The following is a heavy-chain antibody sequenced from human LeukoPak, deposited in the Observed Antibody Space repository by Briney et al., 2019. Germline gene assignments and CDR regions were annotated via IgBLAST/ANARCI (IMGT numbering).Heavy chain of an antibody. CDR3: ARSNVLRYFDWSATPMGWFDP. CDR1: GGSISSYY. Sequence: SETLSLTCTVSGGSISSYYWSWIRQPPGKGLEWIGYIYYSGSTNYNPSLKSRVTISVDTSKNQFSLKLSSVTAADTAVYYFARSNVLRYFDWSATPMGWFDPGAREPWSPSPQ. J-gene: IGHJ5*02. V-gene: IGHV4-59*01. D-gene: IGHD3-9*01. CDR2: IYYSGST.